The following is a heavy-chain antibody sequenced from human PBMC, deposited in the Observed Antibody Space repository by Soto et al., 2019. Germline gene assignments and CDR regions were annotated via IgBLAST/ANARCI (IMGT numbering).Heavy chain of an antibody. J-gene: IGHJ3*02. D-gene: IGHD6-13*01. CDR3: ARERSNSGSWSDGLDI. CDR2: MNPNSGNT. V-gene: IGHV1-8*01. CDR1: GYTFTNYD. Sequence: QVQLVQSGAEVKKPGASVKVSCKASGYTFTNYDINWVRQATGQGLECMGWMNPNSGNTGYAQKFQGRATMTRKTTTSTAYMELGSLGSEDTAVNYRARERSNSGSWSDGLDIWGQGTMVTVSS.